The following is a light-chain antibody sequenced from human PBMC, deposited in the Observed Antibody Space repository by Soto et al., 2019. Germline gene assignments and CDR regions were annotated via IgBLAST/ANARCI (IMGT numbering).Light chain of an antibody. Sequence: QPVLTQPPSASGTPGQRVTISCSGSSSNIGSNYVYWYQQLPGTAPKLLIYRNNQRPSGVPDRFSGSKSGTSASLAISGLRSEDEADYYCAAWDDSLSGLFGGGTKLTV. J-gene: IGLJ2*01. CDR3: AAWDDSLSGL. CDR1: SSNIGSNY. V-gene: IGLV1-47*01. CDR2: RNN.